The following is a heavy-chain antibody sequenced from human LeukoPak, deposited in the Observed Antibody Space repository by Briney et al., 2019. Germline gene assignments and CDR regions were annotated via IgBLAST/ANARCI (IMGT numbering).Heavy chain of an antibody. J-gene: IGHJ4*02. V-gene: IGHV1-8*01. D-gene: IGHD3-22*01. CDR3: ARGLSTSGYYYIY. Sequence: ASVKVSCKASGYTFTSYDIDWVRQATGQGLEWMGWMNPNSGNTGYAQKFQGRVTMTRNTSISTAYMELSSLRSEDTAVYYCARGLSTSGYYYIYWGQGTLVTVSS. CDR1: GYTFTSYD. CDR2: MNPNSGNT.